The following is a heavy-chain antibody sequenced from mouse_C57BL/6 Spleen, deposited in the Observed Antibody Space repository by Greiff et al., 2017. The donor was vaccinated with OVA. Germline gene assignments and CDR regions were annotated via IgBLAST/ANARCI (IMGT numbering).Heavy chain of an antibody. Sequence: VQLQEPGAELVKPGASVKISCKASGYAFSSYWMNWVKQRPGQGLEWIGQIYPGDGDTNYNGKFKGKATLTADKSSSTAYMQLSSLTSEDSAVYFCARGVRGRRGGFDYWGQGTTLTVSS. CDR1: GYAFSSYW. J-gene: IGHJ2*01. V-gene: IGHV1-80*01. CDR2: IYPGDGDT. CDR3: ARGVRGRRGGFDY. D-gene: IGHD1-1*01.